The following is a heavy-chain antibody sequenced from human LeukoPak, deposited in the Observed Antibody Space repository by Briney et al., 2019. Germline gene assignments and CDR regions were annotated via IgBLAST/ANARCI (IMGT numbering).Heavy chain of an antibody. J-gene: IGHJ4*02. CDR2: ISSDSSYI. V-gene: IGHV3-21*01. CDR3: ARVGYSPSRNGIDW. CDR1: GFTFSSYS. D-gene: IGHD5-12*01. Sequence: GSLRLSCAASGFTFSSYSMSWVRQAPGKGLEWVSAISSDSSYIYYADSMRGRFTISRDNAKKSLFLQMNSLRVADTAVYYCARVGYSPSRNGIDWWGQGTLVTVSS.